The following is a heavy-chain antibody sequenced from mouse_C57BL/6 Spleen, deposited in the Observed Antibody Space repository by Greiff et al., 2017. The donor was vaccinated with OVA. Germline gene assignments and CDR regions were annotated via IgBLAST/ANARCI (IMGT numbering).Heavy chain of an antibody. V-gene: IGHV5-6*01. CDR2: ISSGGSYT. CDR3: ARQPQLGRFDY. D-gene: IGHD4-1*02. CDR1: GFTFSSYG. J-gene: IGHJ2*01. Sequence: EVQLQEPGGDLVKPGGSLKLSCAASGFTFSSYGMSWVRQTPDKRLEWVATISSGGSYTYYPDSVKGRFTISRDNAKNTLYLQMSSLKSEDTAMYYCARQPQLGRFDYWGQGTTLTVSS.